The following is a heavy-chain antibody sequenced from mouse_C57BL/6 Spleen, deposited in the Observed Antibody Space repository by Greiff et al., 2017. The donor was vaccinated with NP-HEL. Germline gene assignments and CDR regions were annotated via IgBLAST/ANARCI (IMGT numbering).Heavy chain of an antibody. CDR1: GYAFSSYW. CDR2: IYPGDGDT. D-gene: IGHD2-3*01. J-gene: IGHJ1*03. CDR3: ARGGYFGGYFDV. V-gene: IGHV1-80*01. Sequence: VQLQQSGAELVKPGASVKISCKASGYAFSSYWMNWVKQRPGKGLEWIGQIYPGDGDTNYNGKFKGKATLTADKSSSTAYMQLSSLTSEDSAVYYCARGGYFGGYFDVWGTGTTVTVSS.